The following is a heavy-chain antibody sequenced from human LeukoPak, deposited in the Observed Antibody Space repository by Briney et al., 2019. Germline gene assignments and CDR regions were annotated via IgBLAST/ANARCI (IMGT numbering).Heavy chain of an antibody. V-gene: IGHV4-59*08. CDR3: ARRVTMVRGVITNNWFDP. Sequence: SETLSLTCTVSGGSISSYYWSWIREPPGKGLEWIEYIYYSGSTNYNPSLKSRVTISVDTSKNQFSLKLSSVTAADTAVYYCARRVTMVRGVITNNWFDPWGQGTLVTVSS. J-gene: IGHJ5*02. D-gene: IGHD3-10*01. CDR1: GGSISSYY. CDR2: IYYSGST.